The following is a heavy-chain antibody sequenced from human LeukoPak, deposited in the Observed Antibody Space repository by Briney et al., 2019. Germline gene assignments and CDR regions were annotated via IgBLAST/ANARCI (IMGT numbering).Heavy chain of an antibody. V-gene: IGHV3-30*18. Sequence: GGSLRLSCAASGFTFSSYGMHWVRQAPGKGLEWVAVISCDGSNKYYADSVKGRFTISRDNSKNTLYLQMNSLRAEDTAVYYCAKEMGSTIFGVVSIYYYYGMDVWGQGTTVTVSS. CDR3: AKEMGSTIFGVVSIYYYYGMDV. D-gene: IGHD3-3*01. CDR1: GFTFSSYG. J-gene: IGHJ6*02. CDR2: ISCDGSNK.